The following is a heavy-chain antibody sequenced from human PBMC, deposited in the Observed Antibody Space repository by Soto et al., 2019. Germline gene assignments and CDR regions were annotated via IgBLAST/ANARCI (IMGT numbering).Heavy chain of an antibody. CDR1: GYTFTAYH. Sequence: QVRLVQSGAEVKEPGDSVRVSCEASGYTFTAYHIHWVRQAPGQGLEWMGGINPKFGDTGYAQDFQGRVSMTSDMSISTVYMELSRLPSDDTAIYYCARNMDYYYGRGSGNGHGVWGQGTTVTVFS. CDR2: INPKFGDT. V-gene: IGHV1-2*02. J-gene: IGHJ6*02. D-gene: IGHD3-10*02. CDR3: ARNMDYYYGRGSGNGHGV.